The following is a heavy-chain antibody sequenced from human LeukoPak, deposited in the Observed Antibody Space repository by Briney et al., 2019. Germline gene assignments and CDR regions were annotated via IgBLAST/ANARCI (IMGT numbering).Heavy chain of an antibody. D-gene: IGHD3-16*01. V-gene: IGHV3-11*01. CDR1: GFTSSAYY. Sequence: GGSLRLSCAASGFTSSAYYMSWFRQAQGKGLEWVSSISSSGSTIYYADSVKGRFTISRDNAKNSLYLQMNSLRAEDTAVYYCARDPQYYAYVWGSADYWGQGTLVTVSS. CDR2: ISSSGSTI. J-gene: IGHJ4*02. CDR3: ARDPQYYAYVWGSADY.